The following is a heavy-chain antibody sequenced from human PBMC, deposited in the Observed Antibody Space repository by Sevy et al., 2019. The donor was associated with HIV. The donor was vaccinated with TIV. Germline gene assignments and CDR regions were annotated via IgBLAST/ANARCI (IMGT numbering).Heavy chain of an antibody. CDR1: GFTFSSYS. Sequence: GGPLRLSCAASGFTFSSYSMNWVRQAPGKGLEWVSSISSSSSYIYYADSVKGRFTISRDNAKNSLYLQMNSLRAEDTAVYYCARVVTIFGVVVGAFDIWGQGTMVTVSS. D-gene: IGHD3-3*01. CDR2: ISSSSSYI. CDR3: ARVVTIFGVVVGAFDI. V-gene: IGHV3-21*01. J-gene: IGHJ3*02.